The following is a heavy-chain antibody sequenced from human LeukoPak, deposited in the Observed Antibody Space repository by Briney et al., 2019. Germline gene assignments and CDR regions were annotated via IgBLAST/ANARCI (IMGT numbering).Heavy chain of an antibody. CDR1: GFTFSDYY. CDR2: ISSSGTTI. D-gene: IGHD3-22*01. V-gene: IGHV3-11*01. J-gene: IGHJ4*02. CDR3: ARDYYYDSSGYYGY. Sequence: GGSLRLSCAASGFTFSDYYMSWIRQAPGKGREGGSYISSSGTTISSADSVKRRFTISRDNAKTSLYLQMNSLRAEDTAVYYCARDYYYDSSGYYGYWGQGTLVTVSS.